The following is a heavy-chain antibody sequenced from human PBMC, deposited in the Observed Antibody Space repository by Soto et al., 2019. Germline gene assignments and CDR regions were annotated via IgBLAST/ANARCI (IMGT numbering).Heavy chain of an antibody. D-gene: IGHD2-15*01. CDR1: GFTFSSYA. CDR3: ARSYCSGGSCYDAFDI. V-gene: IGHV3-30*04. CDR2: ISYDGSNK. J-gene: IGHJ3*02. Sequence: GGSLRLSCAASGFTFSSYAMHWVRQAPGKGLEWVAGISYDGSNKYYADSVKGRFTISRDNSKNTLYLQMNNLRAEDPALYYCARSYCSGGSCYDAFDIWGQGTMVTVSS.